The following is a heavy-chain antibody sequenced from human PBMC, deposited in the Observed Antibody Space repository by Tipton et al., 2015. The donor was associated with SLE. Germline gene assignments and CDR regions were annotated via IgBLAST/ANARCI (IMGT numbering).Heavy chain of an antibody. CDR1: GGSISSSSYY. Sequence: TLPLTCTVSGGSISSSSYYWGWIRQPPGKGLEWIGSIYYSGSTYYNPSLKSRVTISVDTSKNQFSLKLSSVTAADTAVYYCARVGYYDSSGYSYWGQGTLVTVSS. CDR2: IYYSGST. V-gene: IGHV4-39*07. J-gene: IGHJ4*02. D-gene: IGHD3-22*01. CDR3: ARVGYYDSSGYSY.